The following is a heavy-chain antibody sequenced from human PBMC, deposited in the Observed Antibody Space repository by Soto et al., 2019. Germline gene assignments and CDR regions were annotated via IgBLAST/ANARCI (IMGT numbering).Heavy chain of an antibody. Sequence: EVQLKESGGGLVQPGVSLRLSCAASGFTFSRYSMNWVRQAPGKGLEWVSFISSSGRTIYYAASVKGRFTISRDNATHSLNLQMTNLRHEDTAVYYCASARDYGANTPYFESWGPGTLVTVST. J-gene: IGHJ4*02. CDR2: ISSSGRTI. CDR1: GFTFSRYS. V-gene: IGHV3-48*02. CDR3: ASARDYGANTPYFES. D-gene: IGHD4-17*01.